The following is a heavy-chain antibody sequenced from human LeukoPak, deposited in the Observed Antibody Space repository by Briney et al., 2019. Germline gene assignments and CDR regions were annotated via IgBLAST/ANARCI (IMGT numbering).Heavy chain of an antibody. J-gene: IGHJ4*02. D-gene: IGHD4-23*01. Sequence: SETLSLTCSVSGGSITSYYWSWIRQPPGRGLEWIGYVYESGSTNYNPSLKSRVTISIDTSKNQFSMKLTSVTAADTAVYYCARYDLRGGNDYWGQGTLVTVSS. CDR3: ARYDLRGGNDY. V-gene: IGHV4-59*08. CDR2: VYESGST. CDR1: GGSITSYY.